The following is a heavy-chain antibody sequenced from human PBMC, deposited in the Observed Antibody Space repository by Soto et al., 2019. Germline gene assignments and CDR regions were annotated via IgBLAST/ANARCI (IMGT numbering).Heavy chain of an antibody. Sequence: SETLSLTCTVSGSSISSSGYYWGWIRQPPGRGLEWIGSLYYNVGTYYNPSLKSRVTISADTSANQFSLMVNSVTAADTAIYYCASLPSRPWVDSWGKAIMVTVS. V-gene: IGHV4-39*01. CDR1: GSSISSSGYY. CDR3: ASLPSRPWVDS. CDR2: LYYNVGT. J-gene: IGHJ5*01.